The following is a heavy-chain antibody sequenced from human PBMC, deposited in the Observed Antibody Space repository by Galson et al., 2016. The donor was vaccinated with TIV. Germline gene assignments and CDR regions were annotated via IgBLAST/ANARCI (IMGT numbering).Heavy chain of an antibody. Sequence: PALVKPTQTLTVTCTFSGFSLSTSGMSVTWIRQPPGKALEWLARIDWDDDKYYSTSLKTRLTISKDTSKNQVVPTMTNMDPVDTATYYCARGTPGAAGGLGFWGQGTLVTVSS. CDR1: GFSLSTSGMS. J-gene: IGHJ4*02. CDR3: ARGTPGAAGGLGF. CDR2: IDWDDDK. D-gene: IGHD6-13*01. V-gene: IGHV2-70*11.